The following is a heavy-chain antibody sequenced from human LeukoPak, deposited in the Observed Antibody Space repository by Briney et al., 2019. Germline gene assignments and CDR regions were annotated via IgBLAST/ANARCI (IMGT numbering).Heavy chain of an antibody. J-gene: IGHJ6*03. CDR3: ARDSAAYFRIKGFYYYMDV. CDR2: ISSSSSTI. CDR1: GFTFSSYS. Sequence: TGGSLRLSCAASGFTFSSYSMNWVRQAPGKGLEWVSYISSSSSTIYYADSVKGRFTISRDNAKNSLYLQMNSLRAEDTAVYYCARDSAAYFRIKGFYYYMDVWGKGTTVTVSS. V-gene: IGHV3-48*04. D-gene: IGHD2-15*01.